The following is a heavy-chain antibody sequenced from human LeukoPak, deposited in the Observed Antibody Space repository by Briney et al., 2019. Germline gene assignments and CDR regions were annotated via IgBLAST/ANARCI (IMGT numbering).Heavy chain of an antibody. V-gene: IGHV3-48*03. CDR1: GFTFSSYE. Sequence: GGSLRLSCGASGFTFSSYEMNWVRQAPGKGLEWVSYISSSGSTIYYSDSVKGRFTISRDNAKNSLYLQMNSLRAEDTAVYYCARVGYSYGLNYFDYWGQGNLVTVSS. CDR2: ISSSGSTI. D-gene: IGHD5-18*01. J-gene: IGHJ4*02. CDR3: ARVGYSYGLNYFDY.